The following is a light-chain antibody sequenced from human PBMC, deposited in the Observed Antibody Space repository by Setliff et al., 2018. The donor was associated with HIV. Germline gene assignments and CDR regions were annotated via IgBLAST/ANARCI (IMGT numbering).Light chain of an antibody. J-gene: IGLJ3*02. CDR2: DVT. V-gene: IGLV2-23*02. CDR3: CSYVGRNIWV. Sequence: QSALTQHASVSGSPGQSITISCTGTSSDIGYYNYVSWYQKHPGKAPKLMIYDVTKRPSGLSNRFSGSKSGNTASLTISGLQAEDEADYYCCSYVGRNIWVFGGGTKVTVL. CDR1: SSDIGYYNY.